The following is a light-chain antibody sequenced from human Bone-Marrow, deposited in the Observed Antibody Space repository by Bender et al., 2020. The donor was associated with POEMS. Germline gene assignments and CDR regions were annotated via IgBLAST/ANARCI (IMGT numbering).Light chain of an antibody. CDR3: CSYAGSRTWV. V-gene: IGLV2-23*02. CDR2: DVS. CDR1: SSDIGSYNF. J-gene: IGLJ3*02. Sequence: QSALTQPASVSGSPGQSITLSCTGISSDIGSYNFVSWYQYHPGKAPKVVIYDVSNRPSGVSGRFSGSQSGNTASLAISGLRSEDEADYYCCSYAGSRTWVFGGGTKLTVL.